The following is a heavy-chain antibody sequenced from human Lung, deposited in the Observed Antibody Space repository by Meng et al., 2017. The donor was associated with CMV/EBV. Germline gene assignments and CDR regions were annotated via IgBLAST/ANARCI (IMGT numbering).Heavy chain of an antibody. D-gene: IGHD2-8*01. Sequence: GGSXRLXCAASGFTLSNYAMSWVRQAPGKGLEWVSVIYSGDSSTHYADSVKGRFTISRDNSKNTLYLQMNSLRAEDTAVYYCAKDHMLSYFDYWGQGTRVTSSS. J-gene: IGHJ4*02. CDR3: AKDHMLSYFDY. V-gene: IGHV3-23*03. CDR1: GFTLSNYA. CDR2: IYSGDSST.